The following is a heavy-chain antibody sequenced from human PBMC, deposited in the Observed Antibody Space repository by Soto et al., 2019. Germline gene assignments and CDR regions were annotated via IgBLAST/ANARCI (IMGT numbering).Heavy chain of an antibody. CDR3: ARDRATKAFAY. CDR2: IKQDGSEK. J-gene: IGHJ4*02. V-gene: IGHV3-7*03. CDR1: GFTFSSYW. Sequence: GGSLRLSCAVSGFTFSSYWMSWVRQAPGKGLEWVANIKQDGSEKYYVDSVKGRFTISRDNAKNSLYLQMSSLRAEDTAVYYCARDRATKAFAYWGQGTPGTASS.